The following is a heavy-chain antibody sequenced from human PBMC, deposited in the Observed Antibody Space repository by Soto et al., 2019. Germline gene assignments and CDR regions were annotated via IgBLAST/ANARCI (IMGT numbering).Heavy chain of an antibody. V-gene: IGHV1-69*13. Sequence: SVKVSCKASGGTFSSYAISWVRQAPGQGLEWMGGIIPIFGTANYAQKFQGRVTVTADESTSTAYMELSSLRADDTAVYYCVKGEYYYDSSGYYPFDYWGQGTLVTVSS. J-gene: IGHJ4*02. CDR3: VKGEYYYDSSGYYPFDY. CDR2: IIPIFGTA. D-gene: IGHD3-22*01. CDR1: GGTFSSYA.